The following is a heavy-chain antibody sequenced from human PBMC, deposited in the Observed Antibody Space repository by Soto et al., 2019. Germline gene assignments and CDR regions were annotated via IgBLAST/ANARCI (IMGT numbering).Heavy chain of an antibody. V-gene: IGHV3-23*01. J-gene: IGHJ5*02. D-gene: IGHD3-3*01. CDR1: GFTFSSYA. CDR3: AKDEYYDFWSGRFDP. CDR2: ISGSGGST. Sequence: EVQLLESGGGLVQPGGSLRLSCAASGFTFSSYAMSWVRQAPGKGLEWVSAISGSGGSTYYADSVKGRFTISRDNSKNTLYLQMHSLRAEDTAVYYCAKDEYYDFWSGRFDPWGQGTLVTVSS.